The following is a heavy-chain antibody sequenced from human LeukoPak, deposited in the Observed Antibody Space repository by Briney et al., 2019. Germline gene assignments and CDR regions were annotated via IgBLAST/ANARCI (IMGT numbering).Heavy chain of an antibody. CDR3: AKAGDGFGELCSFLFDY. CDR1: GFTFSSYE. CDR2: ISSSGSTI. Sequence: PGGSLRLSCAASGFTFSSYEMNWVRQAPGKGLEWVSYISSSGSTIYYADSVKGRFTISRDNAKNSLYLQMNSLRAEDTAVYYCAKAGDGFGELCSFLFDYWGQGTLVTVSS. J-gene: IGHJ4*02. D-gene: IGHD3-10*01. V-gene: IGHV3-48*03.